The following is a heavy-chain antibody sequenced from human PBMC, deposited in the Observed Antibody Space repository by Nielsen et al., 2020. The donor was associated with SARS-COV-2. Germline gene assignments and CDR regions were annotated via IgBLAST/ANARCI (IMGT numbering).Heavy chain of an antibody. V-gene: IGHV3-23*01. Sequence: GESLKISCTASGFSFRGYGMSWVRQAPGKGLEWVSGIGGSGYSTYYADSVKGRFTISREDSKNTLYLQMNSLHQGPIGLPPGTLLQEHLWG. CDR3: TLLQEHL. CDR1: GFSFRGYG. CDR2: IGGSGYST. J-gene: IGHJ6*01.